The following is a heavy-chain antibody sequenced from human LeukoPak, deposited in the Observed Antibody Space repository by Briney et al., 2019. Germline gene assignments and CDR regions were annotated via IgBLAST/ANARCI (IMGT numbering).Heavy chain of an antibody. V-gene: IGHV1-69*05. Sequence: SVKVSCKASGGTFSSYAISWVRQAPGQGLEWMGGIIPIFGTANYAQKFQGRVTMTRDTSTSTVYMELSSLRSEDTAVYYCARDWGNWVRNWFDPWGQGTPVTVSS. J-gene: IGHJ5*02. D-gene: IGHD7-27*01. CDR2: IIPIFGTA. CDR1: GGTFSSYA. CDR3: ARDWGNWVRNWFDP.